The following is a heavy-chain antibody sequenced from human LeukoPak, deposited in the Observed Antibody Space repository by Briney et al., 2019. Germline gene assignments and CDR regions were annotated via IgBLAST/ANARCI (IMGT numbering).Heavy chain of an antibody. Sequence: ASVKVSCKTSGYTFTSNGISLVRQAPGQGLEWMGLISTYNGNTNYAQKFQGRVTMTTDTSTITAYMELRSLTSDDTAVYYCARDSGCSNPWGQGTLVTVSS. J-gene: IGHJ5*02. D-gene: IGHD6-19*01. CDR2: ISTYNGNT. V-gene: IGHV1-18*01. CDR1: GYTFTSNG. CDR3: ARDSGCSNP.